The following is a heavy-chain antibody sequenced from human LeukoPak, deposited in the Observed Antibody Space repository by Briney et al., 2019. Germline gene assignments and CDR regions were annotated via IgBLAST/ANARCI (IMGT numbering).Heavy chain of an antibody. V-gene: IGHV1-2*02. Sequence: GASVKVSCKASGYTSTGYYMHWVRQAPGQGLEWMGWITPNSGGTNYAQKFQGRATMTRDTSISTAYMELSRLRSDDTAVYYCARVGSYHDYWGQGTLVTVSS. CDR1: GYTSTGYY. CDR3: ARVGSYHDY. D-gene: IGHD1-26*01. CDR2: ITPNSGGT. J-gene: IGHJ4*02.